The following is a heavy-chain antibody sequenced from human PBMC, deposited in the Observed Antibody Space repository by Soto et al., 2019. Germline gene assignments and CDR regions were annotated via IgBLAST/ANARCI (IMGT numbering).Heavy chain of an antibody. CDR1: GFTFSSYG. CDR3: AKGFFSRPLVLSPWFDP. Sequence: GGSLRLSCEASGFTFSSYGMHWVRQAPGKGLELVAVISYDGSNKYYADSVKGRFTISRDNSKNTLYLQMNSLRAEDTAVYYCAKGFFSRPLVLSPWFDPWGQGTLVTVSS. V-gene: IGHV3-30*18. J-gene: IGHJ5*02. D-gene: IGHD2-2*01. CDR2: ISYDGSNK.